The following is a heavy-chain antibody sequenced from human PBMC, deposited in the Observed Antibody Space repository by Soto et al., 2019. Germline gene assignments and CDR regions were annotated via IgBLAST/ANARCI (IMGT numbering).Heavy chain of an antibody. CDR3: ARDNLRGASEY. CDR2: INPSGGST. V-gene: IGHV1-46*01. Sequence: QVQLVQSGAEVKKPGASVKVSCKASGYTFTSYYMHWVRQAPGQGLEWMGIINPSGGSTSYAQKFQGRVTMPRDTSPSTVYMELSSLRSEDTAVYYCARDNLRGASEYWCQGTLATVSS. CDR1: GYTFTSYY. D-gene: IGHD3-10*01. J-gene: IGHJ4*02.